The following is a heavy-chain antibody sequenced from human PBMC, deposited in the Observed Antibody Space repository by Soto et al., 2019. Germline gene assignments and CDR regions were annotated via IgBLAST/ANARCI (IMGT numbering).Heavy chain of an antibody. Sequence: PGGSLRLSCAASGFTFSSYSMNWVRQAPGKGLEWVSYISSSSSTIYYADSVKGRFTLSRDNAKNSLYLQMNSLRDEDTAVYYCARDLATVSYYHYYGMDVWGQGTTVTVSS. J-gene: IGHJ6*02. D-gene: IGHD4-17*01. CDR1: GFTFSSYS. V-gene: IGHV3-48*02. CDR3: ARDLATVSYYHYYGMDV. CDR2: ISSSSSTI.